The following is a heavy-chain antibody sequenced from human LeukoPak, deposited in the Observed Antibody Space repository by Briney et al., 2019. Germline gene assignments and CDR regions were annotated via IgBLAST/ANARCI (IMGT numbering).Heavy chain of an antibody. Sequence: GASVKVSYKASGGTFSSYAISWVRQAPGQGLEWMGRIIPILGIANYAQKFQGRVTITADKSTSTAYMELSSLRSEDTAVYYCARSNPDRDAFDIWGQGTMVTVSS. V-gene: IGHV1-69*04. CDR1: GGTFSSYA. J-gene: IGHJ3*02. CDR2: IIPILGIA. CDR3: ARSNPDRDAFDI. D-gene: IGHD4-11*01.